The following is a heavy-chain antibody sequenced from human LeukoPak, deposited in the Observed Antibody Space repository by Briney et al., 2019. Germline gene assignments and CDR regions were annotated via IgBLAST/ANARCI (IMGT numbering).Heavy chain of an antibody. CDR1: GYTFSTYD. J-gene: IGHJ4*02. V-gene: IGHV1-8*01. Sequence: ASVKVSSKASGYTFSTYDINWVRQATGQGLEWMGWMNPNSGNTGYAQKFQGRVTMTRNTSISTAYMEQSGLRSEDTAVYYCARVRYYGPGIYYRGLAYWGQGSLVTVSS. CDR3: ARVRYYGPGIYYRGLAY. D-gene: IGHD3-10*01. CDR2: MNPNSGNT.